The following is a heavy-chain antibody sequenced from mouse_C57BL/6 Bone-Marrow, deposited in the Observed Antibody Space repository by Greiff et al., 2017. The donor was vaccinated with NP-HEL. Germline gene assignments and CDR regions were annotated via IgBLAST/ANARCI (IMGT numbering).Heavy chain of an antibody. V-gene: IGHV7-3*01. CDR1: GFTFTDYY. Sequence: EVQVVESGGGLVQPGGSLSLSCAASGFTFTDYYMSWVRQPPGKALEWLGFIRNKANGYTTEYSASVKGRFTISRDNSQSILYLQMNALRAEDSATYYCARLPYGYGGFAYWGQGTLVTVSA. CDR2: IRNKANGYTT. D-gene: IGHD2-2*01. CDR3: ARLPYGYGGFAY. J-gene: IGHJ3*01.